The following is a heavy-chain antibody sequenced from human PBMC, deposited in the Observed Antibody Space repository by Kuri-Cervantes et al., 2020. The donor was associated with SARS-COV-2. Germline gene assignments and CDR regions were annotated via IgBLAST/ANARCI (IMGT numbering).Heavy chain of an antibody. CDR1: GGSISRSSNY. V-gene: IGHV4-39*01. D-gene: IGHD2-2*01. CDR2: IYYTGST. CDR3: ARGRWCSSTSCYLRSFYYYYGMDV. Sequence: SETLSLTCTVSGGSISRSSNYWGWIRQPPGKGLEWIGSIYYTGSTSYNPSLMSRVTISVDTSKNQFSLKLSSVTAADTALYSCARGRWCSSTSCYLRSFYYYYGMDVWGQGTTVTVSS. J-gene: IGHJ6*02.